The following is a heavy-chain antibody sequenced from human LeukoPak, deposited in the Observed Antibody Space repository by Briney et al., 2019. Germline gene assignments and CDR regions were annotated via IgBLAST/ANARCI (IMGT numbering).Heavy chain of an antibody. J-gene: IGHJ4*02. CDR3: AREGPPGDTNPHFDY. V-gene: IGHV1-2*02. CDR2: INPNSGGT. CDR1: GYTFTSYG. D-gene: IGHD3-10*01. Sequence: GASVKVSCKASGYTFTSYGISWVRQAPGQGLEWMGWINPNSGGTSYAQKFQGRVTMTRDTSLSTAYMELSRLTSDDTAVFYCAREGPPGDTNPHFDYWGQGTLVTVSS.